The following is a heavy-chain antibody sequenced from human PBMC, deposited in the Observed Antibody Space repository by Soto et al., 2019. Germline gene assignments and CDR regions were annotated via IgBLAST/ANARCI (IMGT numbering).Heavy chain of an antibody. CDR3: ARSEYCSGGSCAYYFDY. Sequence: ASVKVSCKASGYTFTSSYVHWVRQAPGQGLEWVAIINPNGGSTNYAQEFQGRVTMTRDTSISTAYMELSRLRSDDTAVYYCARSEYCSGGSCAYYFDYWGQGTLVTVSS. CDR1: GYTFTSSY. CDR2: INPNGGST. V-gene: IGHV1-46*01. J-gene: IGHJ4*02. D-gene: IGHD2-15*01.